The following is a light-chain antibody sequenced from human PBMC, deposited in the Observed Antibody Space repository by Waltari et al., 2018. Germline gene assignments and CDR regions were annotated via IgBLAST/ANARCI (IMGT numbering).Light chain of an antibody. CDR3: SSYTSTWV. J-gene: IGLJ3*02. CDR2: DVS. Sequence: QSALTQSASVSGSPGQSITISCTGTRGDFAVFNYVSWYQQHPGQAPKLMIYDVSKRPSGVSNRFSGSKSGNTASLTISGLQAEDEADYYCSSYTSTWVFGGGTKLTVL. CDR1: RGDFAVFNY. V-gene: IGLV2-14*01.